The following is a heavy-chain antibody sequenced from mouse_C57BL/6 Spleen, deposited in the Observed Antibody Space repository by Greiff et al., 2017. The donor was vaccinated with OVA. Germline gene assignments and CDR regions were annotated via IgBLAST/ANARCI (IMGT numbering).Heavy chain of an antibody. CDR3: SRSTMITTRYCDV. CDR1: GYTFTSYW. J-gene: IGHJ1*03. CDR2: IDPSDSET. Sequence: QVQLQQPGAELVRPGSSVKLSCKASGYTFTSYWMNWVKQRPIQGLEWIGNIDPSDSETHYNQKFKDKATLTVDKSSSTAYMQLSSLTSEDSAIYDGSRSTMITTRYCDVWGTGTTVTVSS. V-gene: IGHV1-52*01. D-gene: IGHD2-4*01.